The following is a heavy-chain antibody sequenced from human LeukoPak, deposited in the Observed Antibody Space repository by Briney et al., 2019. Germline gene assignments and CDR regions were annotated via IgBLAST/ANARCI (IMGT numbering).Heavy chain of an antibody. Sequence: PGGSLRLCCAASGFTFSSYWMSWVRQAPGKGLEWVANIKQDGSEKYYVDSVKGRFTISRDNAKNSLYLQMNSLRAEDTAVYYCARHFRYYYDSSITFDYWGQGTLVTVSS. D-gene: IGHD3-22*01. V-gene: IGHV3-7*01. CDR1: GFTFSSYW. CDR2: IKQDGSEK. J-gene: IGHJ4*02. CDR3: ARHFRYYYDSSITFDY.